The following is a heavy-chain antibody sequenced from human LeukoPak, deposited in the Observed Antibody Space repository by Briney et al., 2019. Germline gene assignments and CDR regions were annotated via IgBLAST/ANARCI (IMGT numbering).Heavy chain of an antibody. Sequence: SETLSLTCTVSGGSISSYYWSWIRQPAGKGLEWIGRIYSRGSTNYNPPLKSRVTMPVDTSKNQFALKLSSVTAARTAVYYCARDSITRVAFDIWGQGTMVTVSS. CDR2: IYSRGST. V-gene: IGHV4-4*07. CDR3: ARDSITRVAFDI. CDR1: GGSISSYY. D-gene: IGHD3-10*01. J-gene: IGHJ3*02.